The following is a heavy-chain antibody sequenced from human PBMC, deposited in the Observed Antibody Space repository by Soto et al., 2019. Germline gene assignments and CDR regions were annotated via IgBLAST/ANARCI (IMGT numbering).Heavy chain of an antibody. Sequence: GGSLRLSCAASGFTFDSFAMTWVRQAPGKGLEWVSAISASGGSTFYADSVKGRFTISRDSSKNTLYLQMDSLRAEDTAVYYCARGAVMPDSWGQGTLVTVSS. J-gene: IGHJ4*02. CDR2: ISASGGST. V-gene: IGHV3-23*01. CDR3: ARGAVMPDS. D-gene: IGHD3-16*01. CDR1: GFTFDSFA.